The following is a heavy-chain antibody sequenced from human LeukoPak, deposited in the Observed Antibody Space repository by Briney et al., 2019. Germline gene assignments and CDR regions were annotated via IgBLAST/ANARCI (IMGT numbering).Heavy chain of an antibody. CDR2: IYYSGST. V-gene: IGHV4-61*08. D-gene: IGHD1-20*01. J-gene: IGHJ4*02. CDR3: AREFPPNWNDGNSNGAYFDY. Sequence: SETLSLTCTVSGGSISSGGYYWSWIRQHPGKGLEWIGYIYYSGSTNYNPSLKSRVTISVDTSKNQFSLKLSSVTAADTAVYYCAREFPPNWNDGNSNGAYFDYWGQGTLVTVSS. CDR1: GGSISSGGYY.